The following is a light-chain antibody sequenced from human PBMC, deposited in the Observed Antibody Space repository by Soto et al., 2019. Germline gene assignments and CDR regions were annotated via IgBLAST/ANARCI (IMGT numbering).Light chain of an antibody. CDR2: DAS. Sequence: ENVLTQSPATLSLSPGEGATLSCRASQSINTYLAWYQQKPGQAPRLLIYDASKRATGIPARSSGSGSGTNFTLTISSLEPEDFAVYYCQQRRSWQVTFGQGTRLEIK. CDR3: QQRRSWQVT. J-gene: IGKJ5*01. CDR1: QSINTY. V-gene: IGKV3D-11*02.